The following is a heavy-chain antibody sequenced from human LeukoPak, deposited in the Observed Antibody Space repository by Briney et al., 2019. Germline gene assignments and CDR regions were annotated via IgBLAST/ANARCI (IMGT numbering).Heavy chain of an antibody. CDR2: INHSGST. V-gene: IGHV4-34*01. D-gene: IGHD2-2*01. Sequence: PSETLSLTCAVYGGSFSGYYWSWIRQPPGKGLEWIGEINHSGSTNYNPSLKSRVTISVDTSKNQFSLKLSSVTAADTAVYYCARHDDGRPRYCSSTSCPWRFDPWGQGTLVTVSS. CDR3: ARHDDGRPRYCSSTSCPWRFDP. J-gene: IGHJ5*02. CDR1: GGSFSGYY.